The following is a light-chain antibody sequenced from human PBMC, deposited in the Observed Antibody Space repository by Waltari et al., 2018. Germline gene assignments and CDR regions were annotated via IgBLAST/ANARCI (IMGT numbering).Light chain of an antibody. CDR2: DVS. CDR1: SSDVGTYNY. J-gene: IGLJ3*02. V-gene: IGLV2-14*03. CDR3: SSYITTNTLEL. Sequence: QSALTQPASVSGSPGQSITIPCTGTSSDVGTYNYVSWYQQHPAKAPKLLIYDVSYRPSWCSYRFSGSKSGNTASLTISGLQAEDEADYYCSSYITTNTLELFGGGTSLTVL.